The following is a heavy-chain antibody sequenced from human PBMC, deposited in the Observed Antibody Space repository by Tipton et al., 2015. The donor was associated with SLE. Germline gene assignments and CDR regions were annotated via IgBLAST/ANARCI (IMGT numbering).Heavy chain of an antibody. J-gene: IGHJ4*02. V-gene: IGHV4-59*01. CDR2: IYYSGST. CDR1: GASINSNF. CDR3: ARAYYDFWSGYPYYFDY. Sequence: LRLSCTVSGASINSNFWSWIRQPPGKGLEWIGYIYYSGSTNYNPSLKSRVTISVDTSKNQFSLKLSSVTAADTAVYYCARAYYDFWSGYPYYFDYWGQGTLVTVSS. D-gene: IGHD3-3*01.